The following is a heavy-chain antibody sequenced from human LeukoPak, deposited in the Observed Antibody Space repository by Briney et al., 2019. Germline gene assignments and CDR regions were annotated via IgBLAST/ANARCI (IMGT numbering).Heavy chain of an antibody. CDR3: ARSGFSGYDWNY. D-gene: IGHD5-12*01. CDR2: MYYSGGT. CDR1: GVYITSSSYY. V-gene: IGHV4-39*07. Sequence: PSETLSLTCSVSGVYITSSSYYWGWLRQPPGKGLEWIGSMYYSGGTDYNPSLQSRVSISVDTSRNQVSLKLNSVTAADTAVYYCARSGFSGYDWNYWGQGILVTVSS. J-gene: IGHJ4*02.